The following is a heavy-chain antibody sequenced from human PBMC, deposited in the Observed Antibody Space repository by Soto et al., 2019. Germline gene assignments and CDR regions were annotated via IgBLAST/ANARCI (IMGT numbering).Heavy chain of an antibody. V-gene: IGHV3-66*01. CDR1: GFTFSSYD. CDR2: IYSGGST. Sequence: GGSLRLSCAASGFTFSSYDMSWVRQAPWKGLEWVSVIYSGGSTYYADSVKGRFTISRDDSKNTLYLQMNSLRAEDTAVYYCARAPRLDYYDSSGLPFYGMDVWGQGTTVTVSS. D-gene: IGHD3-22*01. CDR3: ARAPRLDYYDSSGLPFYGMDV. J-gene: IGHJ6*02.